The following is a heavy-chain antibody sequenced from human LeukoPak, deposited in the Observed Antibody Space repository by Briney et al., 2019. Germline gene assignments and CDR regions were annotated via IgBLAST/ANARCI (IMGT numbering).Heavy chain of an antibody. Sequence: GESLKISCKGFGYNFTSYWISWVRQMPGKGLEWMGRVDPSDSYINYSPSFQGHVTISADKSITTAYLQWSSLKASDTAMYYCARRDGYCSSTSCYADYYYGMDVWGQGATVTVSS. J-gene: IGHJ6*02. CDR1: GYNFTSYW. CDR2: VDPSDSYI. CDR3: ARRDGYCSSTSCYADYYYGMDV. V-gene: IGHV5-10-1*01. D-gene: IGHD2-2*01.